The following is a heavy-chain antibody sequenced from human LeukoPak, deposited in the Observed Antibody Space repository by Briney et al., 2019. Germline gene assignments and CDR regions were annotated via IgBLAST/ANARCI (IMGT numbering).Heavy chain of an antibody. V-gene: IGHV3-30*02. D-gene: IGHD3-22*01. CDR3: AKGGYSYDSSGHNYFDY. CDR2: IRYDGSKK. J-gene: IGHJ4*02. Sequence: GGSLRLSCAASGFTFRSYGMHWVRQAPGKGLEWVAFIRYDGSKKEYADSVKGRFTISRDNSKNTLYLQMNSLRAEDTAVYYCAKGGYSYDSSGHNYFDYWGQGSLVTVSS. CDR1: GFTFRSYG.